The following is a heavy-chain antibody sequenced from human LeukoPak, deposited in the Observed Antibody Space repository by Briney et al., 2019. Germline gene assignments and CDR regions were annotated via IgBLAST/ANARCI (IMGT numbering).Heavy chain of an antibody. CDR3: ARHRDILTGYAMEI. J-gene: IGHJ4*02. V-gene: IGHV4-59*08. Sequence: SETLSLTCDISGTAISSYFWNWIRQSPTKGLEWIGYFYHNGGTSYNPSLRGRVTISLDTSKKQFSLKLRSVAATDTAIYYCARHRDILTGYAMEIWGQGTLVTVSS. D-gene: IGHD3-9*01. CDR2: FYHNGGT. CDR1: GTAISSYF.